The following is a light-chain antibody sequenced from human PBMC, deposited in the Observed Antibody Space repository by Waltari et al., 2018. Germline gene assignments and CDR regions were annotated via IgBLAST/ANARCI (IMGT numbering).Light chain of an antibody. CDR3: WSYAGSSTCV. CDR1: SSDVGSYNL. CDR2: EGS. J-gene: IGLJ3*02. V-gene: IGLV2-23*01. Sequence: QSALTQPASVSGSPGQSITISCTGTSSDVGSYNLVSWYQQHPGKAPKLMIYEGSKRPAGVSNRFSGYKSGTTASLTISGLQAEDEADYYCWSYAGSSTCVFGGGTKLTVL.